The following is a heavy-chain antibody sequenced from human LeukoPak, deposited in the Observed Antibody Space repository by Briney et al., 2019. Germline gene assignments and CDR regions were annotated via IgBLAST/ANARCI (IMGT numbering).Heavy chain of an antibody. V-gene: IGHV1-8*03. CDR2: MNPNSGNT. Sequence: ASVKVSCKASGYTFTGYYMHWVRQATGQGLEWMGWMNPNSGNTGFAQNFQGRVTITRDTSISTAYMELSSLRSEDTAVYYCARGVQEMTTYYYYYYYMDVWGEGTTVTVSS. J-gene: IGHJ6*03. CDR3: ARGVQEMTTYYYYYYYMDV. D-gene: IGHD1-1*01. CDR1: GYTFTGYY.